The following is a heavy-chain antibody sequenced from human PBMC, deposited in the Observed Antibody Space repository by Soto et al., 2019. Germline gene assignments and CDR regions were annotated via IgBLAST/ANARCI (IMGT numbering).Heavy chain of an antibody. CDR2: INPSGGST. CDR3: ARGDGRGSSGFYYYYGMDV. D-gene: IGHD6-25*01. Sequence: QVQLVQSGAEVKKPGASVKVSCKASGYTFTNYYIHWVRQAPRQGLEWMGIINPSGGSTSYAQKSQGRVTMTSDTSTSTVYMERSSLRSEDTAVYYCARGDGRGSSGFYYYYGMDVWGHGTTVTVSS. J-gene: IGHJ6*02. V-gene: IGHV1-46*01. CDR1: GYTFTNYY.